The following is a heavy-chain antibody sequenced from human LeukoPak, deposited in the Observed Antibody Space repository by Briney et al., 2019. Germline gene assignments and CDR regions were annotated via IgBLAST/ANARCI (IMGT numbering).Heavy chain of an antibody. CDR2: ISSSSSTI. J-gene: IGHJ4*02. CDR1: GFTFSSYS. D-gene: IGHD6-13*01. V-gene: IGHV3-48*01. CDR3: ARGKGYSSSWYLIDY. Sequence: PGGYLRLSCAASGFTFSSYSMNWVRQAPGKGLEWVSYISSSSSTIYYADSVKGRFTISRDNAKNSLYLQMNSLRAEDTAVYYCARGKGYSSSWYLIDYWGQGTLVTVSS.